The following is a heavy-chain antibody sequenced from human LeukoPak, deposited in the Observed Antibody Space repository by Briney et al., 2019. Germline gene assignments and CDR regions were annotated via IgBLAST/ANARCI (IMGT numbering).Heavy chain of an antibody. CDR3: AKAASYYGSGSYVLFFDY. CDR1: GFTFDDYA. Sequence: GGSLRLSCAASGFTFDDYAMHWVRQAPGKGLEWVSGISWNSGSIGYADSVKGRFTISRDNAKNSLYLQMNSLRAEDTALYYCAKAASYYGSGSYVLFFDYWGQGTLVTVSS. J-gene: IGHJ4*02. D-gene: IGHD3-10*01. V-gene: IGHV3-9*01. CDR2: ISWNSGSI.